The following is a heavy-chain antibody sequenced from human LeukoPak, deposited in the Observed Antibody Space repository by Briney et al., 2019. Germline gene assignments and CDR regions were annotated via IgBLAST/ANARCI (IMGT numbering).Heavy chain of an antibody. J-gene: IGHJ6*03. CDR3: ARVKKYSSSSGTNYFHMDV. D-gene: IGHD6-6*01. CDR1: GGSISSYY. V-gene: IGHV4-59*01. CDR2: SHYSGIT. Sequence: SETLSLTCTVSGGSISSYYWSWIRQPPGKGLEWIGYSHYSGITNYNPSLKSRVTISVDTSKNQFSPKLSSVTAADTAVYYCARVKKYSSSSGTNYFHMDVWGKGTTVTVSS.